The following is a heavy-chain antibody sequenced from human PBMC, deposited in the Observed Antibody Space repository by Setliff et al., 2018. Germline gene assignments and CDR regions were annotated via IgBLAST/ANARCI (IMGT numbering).Heavy chain of an antibody. J-gene: IGHJ3*02. V-gene: IGHV3-15*07. CDR3: TTDPSTTFGGVIGAAFDI. CDR1: GFTFSNAW. D-gene: IGHD3-16*01. Sequence: GGSLRLSCAASGFTFSNAWMNWVRQAPGKGLEWVGRIKGKTDGLTTDYAAPVEGRFTISRDDSKNTLYLQMNSLKTEDTAVYYCTTDPSTTFGGVIGAAFDIWGQGTMVTVSS. CDR2: IKGKTDGLTT.